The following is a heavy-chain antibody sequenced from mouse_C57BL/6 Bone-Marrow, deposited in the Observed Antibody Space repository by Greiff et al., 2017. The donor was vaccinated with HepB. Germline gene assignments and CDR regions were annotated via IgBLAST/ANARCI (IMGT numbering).Heavy chain of an antibody. D-gene: IGHD3-2*02. CDR1: GFSLTSYA. J-gene: IGHJ4*01. V-gene: IGHV2-9-1*01. CDR2: IWTGGGT. CDR3: ARKWGSSGYVGMDY. Sequence: LQESGPGLVAPSQSLSITCTVSGFSLTSYAISWVRQPPGKGLEWLGVIWTGGGTNYNSALKSRLSISKDNSKSQVFLKMNSLQTDDTARYYCARKWGSSGYVGMDYWGQGTSVTVSS.